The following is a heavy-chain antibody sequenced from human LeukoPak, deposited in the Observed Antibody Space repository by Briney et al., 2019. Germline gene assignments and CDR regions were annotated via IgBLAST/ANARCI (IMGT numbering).Heavy chain of an antibody. V-gene: IGHV4-4*07. CDR2: IYTSGST. CDR3: AREPPLQVQPNDCRGGSCIDTRDNWFDP. J-gene: IGHJ5*02. D-gene: IGHD2-15*01. CDR1: GGSISSYY. Sequence: SETLSLTCTVSGGSISSYYWSWIRQPAGKGLEWIGRIYTSGSTNYNPSLKSRVTMSVDTSKNQFSLKLSSVTAADTAVYYCAREPPLQVQPNDCRGGSCIDTRDNWFDPWGQGTLVTVSS.